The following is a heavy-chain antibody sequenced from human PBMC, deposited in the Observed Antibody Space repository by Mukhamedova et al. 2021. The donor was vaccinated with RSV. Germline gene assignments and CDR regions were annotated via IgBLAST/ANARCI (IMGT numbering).Heavy chain of an antibody. CDR2: IDPSDSYT. CDR3: ARSIEGFGEFDEIDY. Sequence: EWMGRIDPSDSYTNYSPSFQGHVTISADKSISTAYLQWSSMKALDTAMYYCARSIEGFGEFDEIDYWGQGTLVTVSS. V-gene: IGHV5-10-1*01. D-gene: IGHD3-10*01. J-gene: IGHJ4*02.